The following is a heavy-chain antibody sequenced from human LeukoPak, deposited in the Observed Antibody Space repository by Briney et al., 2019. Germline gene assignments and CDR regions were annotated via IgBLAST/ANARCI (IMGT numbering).Heavy chain of an antibody. Sequence: GGSLRLSCSASGFTVSSNYMSWVRQAPGKGLEWVSVIYNGGSTYYADSVKGRFTISRDNYKKTLYLQMNSLRAEDTAVYYCARDTASSITMVDYGMDVWGQGTTVTVSS. CDR1: GFTVSSNY. V-gene: IGHV3-66*01. CDR2: IYNGGST. CDR3: ARDTASSITMVDYGMDV. D-gene: IGHD3-10*01. J-gene: IGHJ6*02.